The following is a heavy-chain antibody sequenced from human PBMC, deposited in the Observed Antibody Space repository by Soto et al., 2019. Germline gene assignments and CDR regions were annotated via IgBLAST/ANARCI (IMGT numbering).Heavy chain of an antibody. D-gene: IGHD2-8*01. CDR2: INAGNGNT. V-gene: IGHV1-3*01. CDR3: ARDQGGCTNGVCYIFDY. Sequence: GASVKVSCQASGYTFTRYAMHWVRQAPGQRLEWMGWINAGNGNTKYSQKFQGRVTITRDTSASTAYMELSSLRSEDTAVYYRARDQGGCTNGVCYIFDYWGQGTLVTVSS. J-gene: IGHJ4*02. CDR1: GYTFTRYA.